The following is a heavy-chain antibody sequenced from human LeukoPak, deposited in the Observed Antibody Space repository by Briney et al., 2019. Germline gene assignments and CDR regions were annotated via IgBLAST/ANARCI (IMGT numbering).Heavy chain of an antibody. V-gene: IGHV1-2*02. Sequence: GASVKVSCKASGYTFTGYYMHWVRQAPGQGLEWMGWINPQSGGTNSAQKFQGRVTMTRDTSISTAYMELSRLRSDDTAVYYCARDVSWEMTTILGAFNIWGQGTMVTVSS. CDR1: GYTFTGYY. J-gene: IGHJ3*02. CDR2: INPQSGGT. CDR3: ARDVSWEMTTILGAFNI. D-gene: IGHD5-24*01.